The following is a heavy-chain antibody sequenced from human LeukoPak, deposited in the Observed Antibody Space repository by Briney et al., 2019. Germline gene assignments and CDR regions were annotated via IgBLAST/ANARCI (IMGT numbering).Heavy chain of an antibody. CDR3: AADPGYDSSGYQFDY. Sequence: SVKVSCKASGFTFTSSAMQWVRQARGQRLEWIGWIVVGSGNTNYAQKFQERVTITRDMSTSTAYMELNSLRSEDTAVYYCAADPGYDSSGYQFDYWGQGTLVTVSS. CDR2: IVVGSGNT. D-gene: IGHD3-22*01. CDR1: GFTFTSSA. J-gene: IGHJ4*02. V-gene: IGHV1-58*02.